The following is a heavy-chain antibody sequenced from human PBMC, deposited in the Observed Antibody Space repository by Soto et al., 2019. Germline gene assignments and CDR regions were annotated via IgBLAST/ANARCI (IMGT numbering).Heavy chain of an antibody. CDR3: GRDDQWLLTTV. V-gene: IGHV4-30-4*01. CDR1: GASIFSGDYY. CDR2: IDYRGTT. D-gene: IGHD6-19*01. J-gene: IGHJ3*01. Sequence: SETLSLTCTVSGASIFSGDYYWTWIRQPPGKGLEWIGYIDYRGTTFYNPSLQSRITMSIDTSNNQFSLNLRSVTAADAAVYYCGRDDQWLLTTVSGQG.